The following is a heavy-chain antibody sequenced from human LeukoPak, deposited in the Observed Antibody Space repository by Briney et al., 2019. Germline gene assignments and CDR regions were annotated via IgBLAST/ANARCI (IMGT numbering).Heavy chain of an antibody. V-gene: IGHV3-64D*06. CDR1: GFIFSRYA. D-gene: IGHD2-2*01. CDR2: ISSDGDST. J-gene: IGHJ4*02. Sequence: GGSLRLSCSASGFIFSRYAMHWVRQPPGKGLYYVAAISSDGDSTYYADSVKGRFTISRDNSKNTLPLQMSSLKPEDTAVYYCVKTFGYCSSTSCYVFDYWGQGTLVTVSS. CDR3: VKTFGYCSSTSCYVFDY.